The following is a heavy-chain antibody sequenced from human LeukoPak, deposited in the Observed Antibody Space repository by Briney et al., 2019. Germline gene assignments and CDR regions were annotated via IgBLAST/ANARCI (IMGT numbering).Heavy chain of an antibody. V-gene: IGHV1-2*02. CDR3: ARDFDYYDSSDAFDV. D-gene: IGHD3-22*01. CDR2: INPYSGGT. Sequence: ASVKVSCKASGYTFSDYYMHWVRQAPVQGLEWVGWINPYSGGTNYAQKFQGRVTMTRDMSISTAYMELSRLRSDDTAVYYCARDFDYYDSSDAFDVWGQGTMVTVSS. J-gene: IGHJ3*01. CDR1: GYTFSDYY.